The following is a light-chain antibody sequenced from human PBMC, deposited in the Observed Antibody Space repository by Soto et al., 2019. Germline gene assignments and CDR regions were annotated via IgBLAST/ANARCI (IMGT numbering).Light chain of an antibody. Sequence: ALTQPASVPGSPGQSITISCTGTSSDVGGYKYVSWYQQHPGKAPKLMIYEVSNRPSGVAHRFSGSKSGNTASLTISGLQAEDEADYYCSSYTTTSALVVFGTGTKVTVL. J-gene: IGLJ1*01. CDR3: SSYTTTSALVV. CDR1: SSDVGGYKY. CDR2: EVS. V-gene: IGLV2-14*01.